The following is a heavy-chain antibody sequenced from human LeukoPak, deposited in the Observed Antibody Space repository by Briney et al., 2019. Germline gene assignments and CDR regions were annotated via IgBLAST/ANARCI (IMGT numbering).Heavy chain of an antibody. CDR2: FDPEDGET. CDR3: ARGAGGTRYYDFWSGYYTGFQH. D-gene: IGHD3-3*01. Sequence: ASVKVSCKVSGYTLTELSMHWVRQAPGKGLEWMGGFDPEDGETIYAQKFQGRVTMTENTSTDTAYMELSSLRSEDTAVYYCARGAGGTRYYDFWSGYYTGFQHWGQGTLVTVSS. CDR1: GYTLTELS. V-gene: IGHV1-24*01. J-gene: IGHJ1*01.